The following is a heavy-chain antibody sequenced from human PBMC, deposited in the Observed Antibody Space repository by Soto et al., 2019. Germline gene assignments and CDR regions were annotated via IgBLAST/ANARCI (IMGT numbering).Heavy chain of an antibody. CDR1: GFTFSSHW. Sequence: EVQLEESGGGLVQPGGSLTLSSAASGFTFSSHWMHWVRQAPGKGLMWVSRIDTEGGTIDYADSVEGRFTISRDNVKKMLYLQMSSLRPDDTAVYYCARNNWGIDFWGQGVLVTVSS. D-gene: IGHD7-27*01. CDR3: ARNNWGIDF. V-gene: IGHV3-74*01. CDR2: IDTEGGTI. J-gene: IGHJ4*02.